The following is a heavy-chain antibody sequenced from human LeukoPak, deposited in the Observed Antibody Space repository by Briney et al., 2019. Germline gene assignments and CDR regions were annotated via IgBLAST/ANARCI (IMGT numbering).Heavy chain of an antibody. CDR2: IWYDGSNK. CDR3: ARGLMVNAIQMDYFDY. D-gene: IGHD2-8*01. Sequence: PGRSLRLSCAASGFTFSSYGMHWVRQAPGKGLEWVAVIWYDGSNKYYADSVKGRFTISRDNSKNTLYLQMNSLRAEDTAVYYCARGLMVNAIQMDYFDYWGQGTLVTVSS. V-gene: IGHV3-33*08. J-gene: IGHJ4*02. CDR1: GFTFSSYG.